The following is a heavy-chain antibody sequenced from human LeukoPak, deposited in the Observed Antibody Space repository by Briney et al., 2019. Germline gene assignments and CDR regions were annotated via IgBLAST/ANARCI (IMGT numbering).Heavy chain of an antibody. J-gene: IGHJ4*02. D-gene: IGHD3-16*01. CDR2: IIPIFGTA. CDR1: GGTFSSYA. V-gene: IGHV1-69*06. Sequence: SVKVSCKASGGTFSSYAISWVRQAPGQGLEWMGGIIPIFGTANYAQKFQVRVTITADKATSTAYMQLSSLRSEDTAVYYCAREGGGAFDYWGQGTLVTVSS. CDR3: AREGGGAFDY.